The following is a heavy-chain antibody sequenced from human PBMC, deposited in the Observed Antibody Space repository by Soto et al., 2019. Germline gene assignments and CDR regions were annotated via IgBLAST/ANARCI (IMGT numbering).Heavy chain of an antibody. CDR2: IYLGDTDT. D-gene: IGHD5-12*01. Sequence: EVQLVQSGAEVKKPGESLKISCKGSGYSFTSNWIGWVRQMPGKGLEWMGIIYLGDTDTRYSPSFQGQVTISAAKSISTAYQQWSGLHASDTAMYYCARLGHGYRLPHFDYWGEGTLVTVSS. CDR3: ARLGHGYRLPHFDY. V-gene: IGHV5-51*01. J-gene: IGHJ4*02. CDR1: GYSFTSNW.